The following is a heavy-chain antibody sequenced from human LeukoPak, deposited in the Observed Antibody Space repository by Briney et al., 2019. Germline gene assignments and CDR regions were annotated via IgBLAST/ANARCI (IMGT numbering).Heavy chain of an antibody. CDR2: TNWNGGSA. V-gene: IGHV3-20*04. CDR1: GFTFDDYG. Sequence: PGGSLRLSCAASGFTFDDYGMSWVRQVPGKGLEWVSGTNWNGGSAVYADSVKGRFTISRDNAENSLYLQMNSLRAEDTALYYCARGTYSSNWFLHYWGQGTLVTVSS. D-gene: IGHD6-13*01. CDR3: ARGTYSSNWFLHY. J-gene: IGHJ4*02.